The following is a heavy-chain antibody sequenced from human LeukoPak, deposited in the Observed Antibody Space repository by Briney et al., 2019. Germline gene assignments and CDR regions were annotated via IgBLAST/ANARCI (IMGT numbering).Heavy chain of an antibody. CDR2: IGTAGDT. V-gene: IGHV3-13*04. CDR3: ARGLAVGGNDY. CDR1: GFTCSRYD. D-gene: IGHD6-19*01. J-gene: IGHJ4*02. Sequence: GGSLRLSCAASGFTCSRYDMHWVRQGTGKGLEWVSAIGTAGDTNYPGSLKGRFTISRENAKNSLYLQMNSLRAGDTAVYYCARGLAVGGNDYWGQGTLVTVSS.